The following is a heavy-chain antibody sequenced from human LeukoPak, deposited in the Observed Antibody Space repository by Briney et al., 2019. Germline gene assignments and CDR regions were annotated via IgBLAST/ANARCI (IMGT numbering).Heavy chain of an antibody. D-gene: IGHD5-12*01. Sequence: ASVKVSFKFSGYTLTELSMHWVRQAPGKGLEWMGGFDPEDGETIYAKKFQGRVTMTEDTSTDPAYMELSSLRSEDTAVYYCATDPSSGYDTDYWGQGTLVTVSS. CDR3: ATDPSSGYDTDY. J-gene: IGHJ4*02. CDR1: GYTLTELS. V-gene: IGHV1-24*01. CDR2: FDPEDGET.